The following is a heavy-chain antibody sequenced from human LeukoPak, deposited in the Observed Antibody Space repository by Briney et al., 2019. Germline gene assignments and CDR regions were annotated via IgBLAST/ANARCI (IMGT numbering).Heavy chain of an antibody. CDR1: GGSISSRSYY. CDR2: IYYSGST. D-gene: IGHD3-10*01. V-gene: IGHV4-39*01. J-gene: IGHJ4*02. Sequence: SETLSLTCTVSGGSISSRSYYWGWIRQPPGKGLEWIGIIYYSGSTYSNPSLRSRVTISVDTSKNQFSLKLSSVTAADTAVYYCASITMVRGVTRTITYYFDYWGQGTLVTVSS. CDR3: ASITMVRGVTRTITYYFDY.